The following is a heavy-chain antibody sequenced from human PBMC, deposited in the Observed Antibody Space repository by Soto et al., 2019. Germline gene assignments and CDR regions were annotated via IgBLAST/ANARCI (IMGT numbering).Heavy chain of an antibody. D-gene: IGHD6-13*01. Sequence: QVQLVQSGAEVKKPGSSVKVSCKASGGTFSSYAISWVRHAPGQGLEWMGGIIPIFGTANYAQKFQGRVTITADKSTSTAYMQLSSLRSEDTAVYYCGSSSFLSSPGFDYWGQGTLVTVSS. CDR2: IIPIFGTA. CDR1: GGTFSSYA. J-gene: IGHJ4*02. CDR3: GSSSFLSSPGFDY. V-gene: IGHV1-69*06.